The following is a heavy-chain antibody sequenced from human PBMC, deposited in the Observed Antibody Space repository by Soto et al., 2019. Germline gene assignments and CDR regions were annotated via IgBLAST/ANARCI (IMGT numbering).Heavy chain of an antibody. V-gene: IGHV3-30-3*01. D-gene: IGHD6-13*01. J-gene: IGHJ5*02. CDR3: TRDASRDSSARGWFDP. CDR2: ISYDGSNK. Sequence: GGYLILLCEGSCFPFRIYGIPWVRPAPGKGLEWVAVISYDGSNKYYADSVKGRFTISRDNSKNTLYLQMNSLRAEDTAVYYCTRDASRDSSARGWFDPWGPGNLVTVSA. CDR1: CFPFRIYG.